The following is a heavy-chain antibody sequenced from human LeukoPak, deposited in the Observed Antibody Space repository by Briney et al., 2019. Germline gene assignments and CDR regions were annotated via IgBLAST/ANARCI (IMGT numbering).Heavy chain of an antibody. CDR2: INWNSDSI. CDR3: AINGGGDSGYGNFDY. J-gene: IGHJ4*02. Sequence: GGSLRLSCAVAGFTFDDYAMHWVRQAPGKGLEWVAGINWNSDSIGYADSVKGRFTPSRDNAKSSLYLQMNSLRAEDTAFYYCAINGGGDSGYGNFDYWGQGTLVTVSS. D-gene: IGHD5-12*01. V-gene: IGHV3-9*01. CDR1: GFTFDDYA.